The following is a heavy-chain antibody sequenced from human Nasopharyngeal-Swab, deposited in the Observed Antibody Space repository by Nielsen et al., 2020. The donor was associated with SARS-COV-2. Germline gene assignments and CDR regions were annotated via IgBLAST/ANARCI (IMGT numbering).Heavy chain of an antibody. Sequence: GESLKISCAASGFGLSDFYISWIRKAPGKGLEWIEYIDPSGENKYYAGSVKGRFTISRDNARNSVFLELNTLRADDSAVYYCTRKISFDMWGQGTKVTVSS. J-gene: IGHJ3*02. CDR2: IDPSGENK. CDR3: TRKISFDM. CDR1: GFGLSDFY. V-gene: IGHV3-11*01. D-gene: IGHD2-15*01.